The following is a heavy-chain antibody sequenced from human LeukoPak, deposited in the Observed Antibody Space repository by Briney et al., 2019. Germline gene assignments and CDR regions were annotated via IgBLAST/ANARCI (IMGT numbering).Heavy chain of an antibody. J-gene: IGHJ4*02. V-gene: IGHV4-39*01. Sequence: PSETLSLTCTVSGGSISSSSYYWGWIRQPPGKGLEWIANIYYSGSTYYNPSLKSRVSISLDTSKNQFSLKLSSVTDADTAVYHCARKGTSKLVDYWGQGTLVTVSS. CDR1: GGSISSSSYY. CDR2: IYYSGST. CDR3: ARKGTSKLVDY. D-gene: IGHD2-2*01.